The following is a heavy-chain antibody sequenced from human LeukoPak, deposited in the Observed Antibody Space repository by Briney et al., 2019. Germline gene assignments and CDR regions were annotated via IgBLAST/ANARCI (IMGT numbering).Heavy chain of an antibody. J-gene: IGHJ4*02. CDR2: FSTRSSTI. Sequence: GGSLRLSCAASGFTFSSYSMNWVRQAPGKGLGWVSYFSTRSSTISYADSMKGRFAISRDNAKNSLYLQMNSLRDEDTAVYYCARDQDYGFDSWGQGTLVTVSS. CDR3: ARDQDYGFDS. V-gene: IGHV3-48*02. D-gene: IGHD4-17*01. CDR1: GFTFSSYS.